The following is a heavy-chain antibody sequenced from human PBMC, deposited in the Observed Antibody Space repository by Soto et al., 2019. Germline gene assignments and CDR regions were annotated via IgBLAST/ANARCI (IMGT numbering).Heavy chain of an antibody. CDR1: GYTFTSYD. J-gene: IGHJ4*02. D-gene: IGHD7-27*01. CDR3: ARAPWNWGFDY. V-gene: IGHV1-8*01. CDR2: MNPNSGNT. Sequence: QVQLVQSGAEVKKPGASVKVSCKASGYTFTSYDFNWVRQAPGQAPEWLGWMNPNSGNTGYSQKFQGRVTITSDHSINQAYEELSSLRSEGTAVYYWARAPWNWGFDYLGQGTQVTGSS.